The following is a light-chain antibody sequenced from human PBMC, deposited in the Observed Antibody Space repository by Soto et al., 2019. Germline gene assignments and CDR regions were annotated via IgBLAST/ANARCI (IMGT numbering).Light chain of an antibody. J-gene: IGKJ1*01. CDR3: QQYGNSLWT. Sequence: EIVLTQSPGTLSLSPGERATLSCRASQSVTRTYLARYQQKPGQTPRLLIYGASIRATGIRDRFSGSGSGTDFTLTINRLEPEDFAVYYCQQYGNSLWTFGQGTKVEIK. CDR1: QSVTRTY. CDR2: GAS. V-gene: IGKV3-20*01.